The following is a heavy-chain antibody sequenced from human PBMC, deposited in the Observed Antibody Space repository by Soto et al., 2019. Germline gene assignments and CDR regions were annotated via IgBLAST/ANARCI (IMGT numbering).Heavy chain of an antibody. D-gene: IGHD2-21*02. CDR1: GGSISSGGYS. J-gene: IGHJ4*02. V-gene: IGHV4-30-2*01. CDR3: TRGVDCGGDCISRYYFDY. CDR2: IYHSGST. Sequence: PSETLSLTCAVSGGSISSGGYSWSWIRQPPGKGLEWIGYIYHSGSTYYNPPLNSRVTISVDRSKNHFYLKLSAMTAADTAVYYCTRGVDCGGDCISRYYFDYWGQGTLVTVSS.